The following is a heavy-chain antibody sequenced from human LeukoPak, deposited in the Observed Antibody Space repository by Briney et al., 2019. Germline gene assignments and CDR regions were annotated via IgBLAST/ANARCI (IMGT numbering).Heavy chain of an antibody. V-gene: IGHV3-15*01. CDR3: TTDKSIYDSSGYYMVDY. Sequence: AGGSLRLSCAASGFTFSNAWMSWVRQASGKGLEWVGRIKSKTDGGTTDYAAPVKGRFTISRDDSKNTLYLQMNSLKTEDTAVYYCTTDKSIYDSSGYYMVDYWGQGTLVTVSS. D-gene: IGHD3-22*01. CDR2: IKSKTDGGTT. J-gene: IGHJ4*02. CDR1: GFTFSNAW.